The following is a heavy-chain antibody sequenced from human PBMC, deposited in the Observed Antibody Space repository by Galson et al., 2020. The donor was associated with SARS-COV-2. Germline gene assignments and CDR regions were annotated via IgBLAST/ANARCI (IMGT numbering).Heavy chain of an antibody. D-gene: IGHD2-15*01. Sequence: SETLSLTCTVSGGSIRSYYWTWIRQPPGKGLEWIGNVYYTGNTKYYPSLESRLTILVDTSKNQVSLRLNSVTAADTAVYYCARDTPNYGMDVWGQGISITVSS. CDR3: ARDTPNYGMDV. J-gene: IGHJ6*02. CDR2: VYYTGNT. CDR1: GGSIRSYY. V-gene: IGHV4-59*08.